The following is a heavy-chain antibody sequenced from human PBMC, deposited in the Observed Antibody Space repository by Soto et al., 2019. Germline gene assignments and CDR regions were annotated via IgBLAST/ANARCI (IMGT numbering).Heavy chain of an antibody. J-gene: IGHJ6*02. Sequence: SVKVSCKASAGTFSSYAISCVRQAPGQGLEWMGGIIPIFGTANYAQKFQGRVTITADESTSTAYMELSSLRSEDMAVYYCASSVAKYYYYGMYVWGQGTTVTVSS. D-gene: IGHD5-12*01. V-gene: IGHV1-69*13. CDR3: ASSVAKYYYYGMYV. CDR2: IIPIFGTA. CDR1: AGTFSSYA.